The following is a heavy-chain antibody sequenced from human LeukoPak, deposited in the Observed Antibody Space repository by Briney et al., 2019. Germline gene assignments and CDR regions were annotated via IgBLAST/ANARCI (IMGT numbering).Heavy chain of an antibody. Sequence: PGGSLRLSCAASGVTFSSYAMNWVRQAPGKGLEWVSSISLTSNDMYYAASVRGRFIISRDNAKNLLSLQMNSLRAEDTALYYCARGDTSLQRNDALDIWGQGTMVSVSS. CDR1: GVTFSSYA. J-gene: IGHJ3*02. V-gene: IGHV3-21*01. CDR2: ISLTSNDM. D-gene: IGHD2/OR15-2a*01. CDR3: ARGDTSLQRNDALDI.